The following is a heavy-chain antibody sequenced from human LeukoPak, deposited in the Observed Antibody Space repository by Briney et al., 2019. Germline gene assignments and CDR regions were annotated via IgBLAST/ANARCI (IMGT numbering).Heavy chain of an antibody. D-gene: IGHD3-9*01. Sequence: GESLKISCKGSRYSFTSYWIGWVRQMPGKGLEWMGIIYPGDSDTRYSPSFQGQVTISADRSISTAYLQWSSLKASDTAMYYCARAYYDILTGYPPYFQHWGQGTLVTVSS. CDR2: IYPGDSDT. CDR3: ARAYYDILTGYPPYFQH. V-gene: IGHV5-51*01. CDR1: RYSFTSYW. J-gene: IGHJ1*01.